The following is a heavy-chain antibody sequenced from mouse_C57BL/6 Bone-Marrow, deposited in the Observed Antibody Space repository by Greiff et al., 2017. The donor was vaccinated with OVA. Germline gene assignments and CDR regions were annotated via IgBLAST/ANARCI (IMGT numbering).Heavy chain of an antibody. CDR2: IYPGGGDT. CDR1: GYAFTSYC. J-gene: IGHJ3*01. CDR3: ANIYYDYDGFAY. D-gene: IGHD2-4*01. V-gene: IGHV1-80*01. Sequence: VQLQQSGAELVKPGASVKISCKASGYAFTSYCMNWVKQRPGQGLEWIGQIYPGGGDTKYNGKFKGKATLTADTSSSTAYMQLSSLTSEDSAVYFCANIYYDYDGFAYWGQGTLVTVSA.